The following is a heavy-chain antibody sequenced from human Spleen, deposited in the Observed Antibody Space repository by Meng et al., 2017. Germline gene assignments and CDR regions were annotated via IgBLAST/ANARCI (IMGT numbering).Heavy chain of an antibody. CDR2: MNPNSGNT. Sequence: GESLKISCKAPGGIFSNSVVGWVRQATGQGLEWMAWMNPNSGNTGYAQHFQGRVTITRDTSISTAYMELSSLRSDDTAVYYCMRGRYYYGSNFYSPMDVWGQGTTVTVSS. D-gene: IGHD3-22*01. CDR1: GGIFSNSV. J-gene: IGHJ6*02. V-gene: IGHV1-8*03. CDR3: MRGRYYYGSNFYSPMDV.